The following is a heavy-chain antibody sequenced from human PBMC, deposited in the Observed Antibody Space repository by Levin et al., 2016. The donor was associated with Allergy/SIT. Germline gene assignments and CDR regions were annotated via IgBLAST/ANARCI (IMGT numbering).Heavy chain of an antibody. J-gene: IGHJ5*02. D-gene: IGHD4-23*01. Sequence: GESLKISCAASGFTFSSYSMNWVRQAPGKGLEWVSSISSSSSYIYYADSVKGRFTISRDNAKNSLYLQMNSLRAEDTAVYYCATTVVTPLFDWFDPWGQGTLVTVSS. CDR1: GFTFSSYS. CDR3: ATTVVTPLFDWFDP. V-gene: IGHV3-21*01. CDR2: ISSSSSYI.